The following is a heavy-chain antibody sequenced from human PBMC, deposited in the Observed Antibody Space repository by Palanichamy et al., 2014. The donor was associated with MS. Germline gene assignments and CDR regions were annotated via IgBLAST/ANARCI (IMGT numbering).Heavy chain of an antibody. CDR2: ISAYNGNT. D-gene: IGHD3-22*01. CDR3: ARMGPYYDSSGYYSFDY. V-gene: IGHV1-18*01. CDR1: GYTFTSYG. Sequence: QVQLVQSGAEVRSLGPSVKVSCKASGYTFTSYGISWVRQAPGQGLEWMGWISAYNGNTNYAQKLQGRVTMTTDTSTSTAYMELRSLRSDDTAVYYCARMGPYYDSSGYYSFDYWGQGTLVTVSS. J-gene: IGHJ4*02.